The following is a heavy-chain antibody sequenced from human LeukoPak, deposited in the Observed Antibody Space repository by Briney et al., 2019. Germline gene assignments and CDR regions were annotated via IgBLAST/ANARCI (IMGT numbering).Heavy chain of an antibody. J-gene: IGHJ5*02. Sequence: SETLSLTCAVYGGSFSGYYWSWIRQPPGKGLEWIGEINHSRSTNYNPSLKSRVTISVDTSKNQFSLKLSSVTAADTAVYYCARGRRSVAAAGRPRFDPWGQGTLVTVSS. CDR2: INHSRST. V-gene: IGHV4-34*01. D-gene: IGHD6-13*01. CDR3: ARGRRSVAAAGRPRFDP. CDR1: GGSFSGYY.